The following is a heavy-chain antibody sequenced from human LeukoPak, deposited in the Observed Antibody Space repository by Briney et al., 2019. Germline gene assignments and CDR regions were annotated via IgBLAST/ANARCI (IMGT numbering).Heavy chain of an antibody. Sequence: PSETLSLTCAVYGGSFSSYYWTWVRQPPGKGLEWIGEINPNGYTNYNSSLKSRVTISVDTSKNQFSLKLSSVTAADTAMYYCARRISGSYFDYWGQGTLVTVSS. V-gene: IGHV4-34*01. CDR3: ARRISGSYFDY. D-gene: IGHD1-26*01. CDR1: GGSFSSYY. CDR2: INPNGYT. J-gene: IGHJ4*02.